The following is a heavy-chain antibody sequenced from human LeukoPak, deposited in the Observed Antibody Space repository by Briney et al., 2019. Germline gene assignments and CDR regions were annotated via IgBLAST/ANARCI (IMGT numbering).Heavy chain of an antibody. Sequence: GGSLRLSCAASGFIVSSNYMGWVPQAPGKGLEWVSVIYGGGSTYYADPVKGRFTISRDNSKNTLYLQMNSLRAEDTALYYCARISGYSGYGWDYWGQGTLVTVSS. J-gene: IGHJ4*02. D-gene: IGHD5-12*01. V-gene: IGHV3-66*01. CDR2: IYGGGST. CDR3: ARISGYSGYGWDY. CDR1: GFIVSSNY.